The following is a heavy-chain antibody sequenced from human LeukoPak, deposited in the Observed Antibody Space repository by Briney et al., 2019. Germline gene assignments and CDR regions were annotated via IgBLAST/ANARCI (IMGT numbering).Heavy chain of an antibody. D-gene: IGHD1-26*01. J-gene: IGHJ6*02. CDR3: AREWWELAQMYYYCGMDV. CDR1: GGSISTYY. V-gene: IGHV4-59*01. CDR2: IYYSGST. Sequence: SETLSLTCTVSGGSISTYYGNWIRQAPGKGLEWIGYIYYSGSTNYNPSLKSRVTMSVDTSRNQFSLKLSSVTAADTAVYYCAREWWELAQMYYYCGMDVWGQGTTVTVSS.